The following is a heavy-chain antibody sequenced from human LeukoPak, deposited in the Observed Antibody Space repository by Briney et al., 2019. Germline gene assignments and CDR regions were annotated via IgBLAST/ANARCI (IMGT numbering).Heavy chain of an antibody. V-gene: IGHV4-34*01. CDR3: ARSSIAAPVSWFDP. J-gene: IGHJ5*02. CDR2: INHSGST. Sequence: SETLSLTCAVYGGSFSGYYWSWIRQPPGKGLEWIGEINHSGSTNYNPSLKSRVTISVDTSKNQFSLKLSSVTAAGTAVYYCARSSIAAPVSWFDPWGQGTLVTVSS. CDR1: GGSFSGYY. D-gene: IGHD6-6*01.